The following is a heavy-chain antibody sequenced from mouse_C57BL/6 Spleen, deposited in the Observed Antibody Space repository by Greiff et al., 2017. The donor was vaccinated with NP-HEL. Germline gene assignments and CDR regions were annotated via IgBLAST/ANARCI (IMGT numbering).Heavy chain of an antibody. J-gene: IGHJ3*01. CDR3: ARSITTVVEGPWFAY. D-gene: IGHD1-1*01. CDR2: ICPGGGDT. Sequence: QVQLQQSGPELVKPGASVKISCKASGYAFSSSWMNWVKQRPGKGLEWIGRICPGGGDTNYNGKFKGKATLTADKSSSTAYMQLSSLTSEDSAVYFCARSITTVVEGPWFAYWGQGTLVTVSA. V-gene: IGHV1-82*01. CDR1: GYAFSSSW.